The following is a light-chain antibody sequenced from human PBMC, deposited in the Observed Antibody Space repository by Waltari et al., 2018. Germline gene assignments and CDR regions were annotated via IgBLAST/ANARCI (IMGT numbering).Light chain of an antibody. CDR2: AVT. CDR3: SSYTGRGTVI. Sequence: QSALTQPASVSGSPGQSITISCTGTSRDVGYFNHVSWFQHHPDSAPKLLIYAVTDRPSGVSGRFSGSKSVHTASLTISGLQAEDEADYYCSSYTGRGTVIFGGGTKLTVL. J-gene: IGLJ2*01. CDR1: SRDVGYFNH. V-gene: IGLV2-14*01.